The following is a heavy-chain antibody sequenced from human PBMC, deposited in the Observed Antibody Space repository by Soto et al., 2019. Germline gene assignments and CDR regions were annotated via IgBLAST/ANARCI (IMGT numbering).Heavy chain of an antibody. CDR2: IYYSGST. CDR3: ARVVPNLWSGYYFDY. V-gene: IGHV4-59*01. D-gene: IGHD3-3*01. Sequence: SETLSLTCTVSGGSISSYYWSWIRQPPGKGLEWIGYIYYSGSTNYNPSLKSRVTISVDTSKNQFSLKLSSVTAADTAVYYCARVVPNLWSGYYFDYWGQGTLVTVSS. CDR1: GGSISSYY. J-gene: IGHJ4*02.